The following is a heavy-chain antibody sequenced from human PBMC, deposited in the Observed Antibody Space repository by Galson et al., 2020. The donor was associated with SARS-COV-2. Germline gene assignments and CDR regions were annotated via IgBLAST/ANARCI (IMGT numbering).Heavy chain of an antibody. D-gene: IGHD2-2*01. V-gene: IGHV4-59*01. CDR1: GGSISSYY. J-gene: IGHJ6*03. Sequence: SETLSLTCTVSGGSISSYYWSWIRQPPGKGLEWIGYIYYSGSTNYNPSLKSRVTISVDTSKNQFSLKLSSVTAADTAVYYCARGTNRRVVVPAAIGYYYYYMDVWGKGTTVTVSS. CDR2: IYYSGST. CDR3: ARGTNRRVVVPAAIGYYYYYMDV.